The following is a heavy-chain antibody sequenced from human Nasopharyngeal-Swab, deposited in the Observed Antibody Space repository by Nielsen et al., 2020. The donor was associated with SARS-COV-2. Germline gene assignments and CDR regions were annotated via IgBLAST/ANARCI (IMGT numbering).Heavy chain of an antibody. Sequence: ASVKVSCKASGYTFTSYYMHWVRQAPGQGLEWMGIINPSGGSTSYAQKFQGRVTMTRDTSTSTAYMELSSLRSEDTAVYYCARDKGSEQYDYVWGSYRYLNWFDPWGQGTLVTVSS. CDR2: INPSGGST. V-gene: IGHV1-46*01. J-gene: IGHJ5*02. CDR1: GYTFTSYY. D-gene: IGHD3-16*02. CDR3: ARDKGSEQYDYVWGSYRYLNWFDP.